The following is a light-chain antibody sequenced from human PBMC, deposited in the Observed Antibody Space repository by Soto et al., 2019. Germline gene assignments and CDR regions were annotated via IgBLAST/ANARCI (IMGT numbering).Light chain of an antibody. CDR3: QQYNNWPPYT. V-gene: IGKV3-15*01. CDR1: QSVSSN. J-gene: IGKJ2*01. CDR2: GAS. Sequence: EIVMTQSPATLYVSPGERATLSCRASQSVSSNLAWYQQKPGQAPRLLIYGASTRATGIPARFSGSGSGTDFTLTISSLQSEDFAVYYCQQYNNWPPYTFGQGTKLEIK.